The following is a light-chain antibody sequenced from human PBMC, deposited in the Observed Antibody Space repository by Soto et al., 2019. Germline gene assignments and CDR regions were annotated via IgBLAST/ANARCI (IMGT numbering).Light chain of an antibody. CDR2: AAS. V-gene: IGKV3-20*01. Sequence: EIVLTQSPGTLSLSPGERATLSCRASQSVYNNYLAWYQQKPGQAPRLLIFAASSTATGIPDRFSGSGSGTDFTLTISRLEPEDFAVYYCHQYGSSPITFGQGTRLEIK. J-gene: IGKJ5*01. CDR1: QSVYNNY. CDR3: HQYGSSPIT.